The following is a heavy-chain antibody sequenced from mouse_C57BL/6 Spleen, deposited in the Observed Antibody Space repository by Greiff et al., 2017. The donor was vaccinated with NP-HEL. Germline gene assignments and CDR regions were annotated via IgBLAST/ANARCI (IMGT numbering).Heavy chain of an antibody. Sequence: EVQRVESGPELVKPGASVKIPCKASGYTFTDYNMDWVKQSHGKSLEWIGDINPNNGGTIYNQKFKGKATLTVDKSSSTAYMELRSLTSEDTAVYYCARYSDAMDYWGQGTSVTVSS. CDR2: INPNNGGT. J-gene: IGHJ4*01. CDR3: ARYSDAMDY. CDR1: GYTFTDYN. V-gene: IGHV1-18*01.